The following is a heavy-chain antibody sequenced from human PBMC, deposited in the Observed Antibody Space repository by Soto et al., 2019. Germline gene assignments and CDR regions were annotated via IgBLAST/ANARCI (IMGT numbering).Heavy chain of an antibody. CDR2: ISYDGSNK. V-gene: IGHV3-30*18. CDR3: AKDPYSSGWLYYYYGMDV. J-gene: IGHJ6*02. CDR1: GFTFSGYG. Sequence: GGSLRLSCAASGFTFSGYGMHWVRQAPGKGLEWVAVISYDGSNKYYADSVKGRFTISRDNSKNTLYLQMNSLRAEDTAVYYYAKDPYSSGWLYYYYGMDVWGQGTTVTVSS. D-gene: IGHD6-19*01.